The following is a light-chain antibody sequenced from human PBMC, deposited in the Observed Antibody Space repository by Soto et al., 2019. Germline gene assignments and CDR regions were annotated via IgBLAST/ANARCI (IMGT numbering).Light chain of an antibody. CDR3: QQSYTAPRT. CDR1: QNINTY. J-gene: IGKJ2*02. CDR2: ATS. Sequence: DLQMTQSPSSLSASVGDSVTITCRASQNINTYLNWYRQKPGTAPKLLIYATSILQSGVPSRFSATGSGTDFTLTISSLQREDFATYYCQQSYTAPRTFGQGTKLEIK. V-gene: IGKV1-39*01.